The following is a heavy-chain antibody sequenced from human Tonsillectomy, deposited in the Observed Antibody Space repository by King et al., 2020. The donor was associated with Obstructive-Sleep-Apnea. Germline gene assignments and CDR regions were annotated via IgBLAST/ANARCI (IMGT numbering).Heavy chain of an antibody. J-gene: IGHJ4*02. CDR2: ISYDGSYK. CDR1: GFTFSSYG. V-gene: IGHV3-30*18. CDR3: VKDSAVRATRAGFYFDY. D-gene: IGHD5-12*01. Sequence: LVESGGGVVQPGRSLRLSCATSGFTFSSYGMHWVRQAPGKGLEWVAGISYDGSYKYYADSLKGRFTISRDNSKNTLYLQMNILRGEDTAVYYCVKDSAVRATRAGFYFDYWGQGTLVTVSS.